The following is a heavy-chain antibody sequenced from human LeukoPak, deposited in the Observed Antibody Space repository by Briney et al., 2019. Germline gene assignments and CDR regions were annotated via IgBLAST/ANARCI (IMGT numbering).Heavy chain of an antibody. CDR3: ARQGPGSSGYYNDY. V-gene: IGHV3-30-3*01. D-gene: IGHD3-22*01. Sequence: PGRSLRLSCAASGFAFSRYAIHWVRQAPGKGLDWVAVISYDGGNKYYAESVKGRFTISRDNSKNTLYLQMNTLRAEDTAVYYCARQGPGSSGYYNDYWGQGTPVTVSS. CDR1: GFAFSRYA. CDR2: ISYDGGNK. J-gene: IGHJ4*02.